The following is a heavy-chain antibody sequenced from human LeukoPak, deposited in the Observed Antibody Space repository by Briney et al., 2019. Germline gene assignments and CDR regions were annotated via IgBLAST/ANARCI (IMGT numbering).Heavy chain of an antibody. CDR2: ISGSGGST. CDR3: AKGLQLAAAGPRWFDP. Sequence: PGGSLRLSCAASGFTFSSYAMSWVRQAPGKGLEWVSAISGSGGSTYYADSVKGRFTIPRDNSKNTLYLQMNSLRAEDTAVYYCAKGLQLAAAGPRWFDPWGQGTLVTVSS. D-gene: IGHD6-13*01. CDR1: GFTFSSYA. V-gene: IGHV3-23*01. J-gene: IGHJ5*02.